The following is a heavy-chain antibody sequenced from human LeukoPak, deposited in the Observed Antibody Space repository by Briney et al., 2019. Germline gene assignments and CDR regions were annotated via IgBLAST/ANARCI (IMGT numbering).Heavy chain of an antibody. D-gene: IGHD3-22*01. CDR3: ARPVVSSVGYYFDS. Sequence: SETLSLTCTVSGGSISSYYWNWIRQPPGKGLEWLGYIHYSGSTKYNPSLESRVTISLDTAKNQFSLRLSSLTAADTAVYYCARPVVSSVGYYFDSWGQGTLVTVSS. V-gene: IGHV4-59*01. J-gene: IGHJ4*02. CDR2: IHYSGST. CDR1: GGSISSYY.